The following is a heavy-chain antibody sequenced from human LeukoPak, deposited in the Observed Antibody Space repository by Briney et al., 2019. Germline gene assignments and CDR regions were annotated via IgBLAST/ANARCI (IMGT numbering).Heavy chain of an antibody. CDR1: GGTFSSYA. CDR3: AGARYDFWSGYLTH. J-gene: IGHJ4*02. D-gene: IGHD3-3*01. CDR2: IIPIFGTA. Sequence: SVKVSCKASGGTFSSYAISWVRQAPGQGLEWMGRIIPIFGTANYAQKFQGRVTITTDESTSTAYMELSSLRSEDTAVYYCAGARYDFWSGYLTHWGQGPLVTVSS. V-gene: IGHV1-69*05.